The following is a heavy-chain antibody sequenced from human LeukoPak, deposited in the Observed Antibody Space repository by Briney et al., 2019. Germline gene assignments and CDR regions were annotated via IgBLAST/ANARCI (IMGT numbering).Heavy chain of an antibody. CDR1: GFTFSSYE. V-gene: IGHV3-48*03. CDR2: ISSSGSTI. Sequence: GGSLRLSCAASGFTFSSYEMNWVCQAPGKGLGWGSYISSSGSTIYYADSVKGRFTISRDNAKNSLYLQMNSLRAEDTAVYYCAGMTSRSGLDYWGQGTLVTVSS. D-gene: IGHD6-25*01. J-gene: IGHJ4*02. CDR3: AGMTSRSGLDY.